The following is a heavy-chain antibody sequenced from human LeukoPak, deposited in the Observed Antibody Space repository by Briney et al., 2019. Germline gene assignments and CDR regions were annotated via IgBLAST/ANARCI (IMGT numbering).Heavy chain of an antibody. CDR1: GGTFSSYA. V-gene: IGHV1-69*01. CDR2: IIPIFGTA. Sequence: SVTVSCTASGGTFSSYAISWVRQAPGQGLEWMGGIIPIFGTANYAQKFQGRVTITADESTSTAYMELSSLRSEDTAVYYCARGYDSSGYLPYYYYYYGMDVWGQGTTVTVSS. D-gene: IGHD3-22*01. CDR3: ARGYDSSGYLPYYYYYYGMDV. J-gene: IGHJ6*02.